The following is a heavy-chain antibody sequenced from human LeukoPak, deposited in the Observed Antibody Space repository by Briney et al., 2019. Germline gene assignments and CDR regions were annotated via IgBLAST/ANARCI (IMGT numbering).Heavy chain of an antibody. CDR2: IYYSGST. CDR3: ARRIYYPTETTDAFDI. CDR1: GGSISSSSYY. Sequence: SETLSLTCTVSGGSISSSSYYWGWIRQPPGKGLEWIGYIYYSGSTNYNPSLKSRVTISVDTSKNQFSLKLSSVTAADTAVYYCARRIYYPTETTDAFDIWGQGTMVTVSS. D-gene: IGHD3-22*01. V-gene: IGHV4-61*05. J-gene: IGHJ3*02.